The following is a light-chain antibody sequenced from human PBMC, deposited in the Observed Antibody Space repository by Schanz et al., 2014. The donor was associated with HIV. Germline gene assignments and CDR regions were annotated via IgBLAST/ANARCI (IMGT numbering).Light chain of an antibody. V-gene: IGLV2-14*01. CDR3: SSYTDNDTPHVV. J-gene: IGLJ2*01. Sequence: QSALTQPPSASGSPGQSVTISCTGTSSDVGYYNYVSWYQQHPGKAPKLLIYDVTDRASGVSSRFSGSKSGNTASLTISGLQAEDEADYYCSSYTDNDTPHVVFGGGTKVTVL. CDR1: SSDVGYYNY. CDR2: DVT.